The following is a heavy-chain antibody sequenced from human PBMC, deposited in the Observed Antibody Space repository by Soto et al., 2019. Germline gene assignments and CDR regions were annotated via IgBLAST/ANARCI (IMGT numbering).Heavy chain of an antibody. J-gene: IGHJ1*01. V-gene: IGHV1-3*01. Sequence: ASVKVSCKASGYTFTSYAIHWVRQAPGQRLEWMGWINAGNGNTKYSQKFQGRVTITRDTSASTAYMELSSLRSEDTAVYYCARDLYDILTGPGHWGQGTLVTVSS. CDR1: GYTFTSYA. D-gene: IGHD3-9*01. CDR2: INAGNGNT. CDR3: ARDLYDILTGPGH.